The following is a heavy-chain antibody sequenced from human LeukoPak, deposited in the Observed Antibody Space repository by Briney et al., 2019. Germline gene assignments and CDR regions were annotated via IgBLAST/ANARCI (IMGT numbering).Heavy chain of an antibody. V-gene: IGHV3-23*01. CDR2: ISGSGGST. Sequence: GGSLRLSCAASGFTFSSYAMSWVRQAPGKGLEWVSAISGSGGSTYYADSVKGRFTISRDNSMNTLYLQMNSLRAEDTAVYYCARDSTLWFGELSGYHWFDPWGQGTLVTVSS. CDR1: GFTFSSYA. D-gene: IGHD3-10*01. J-gene: IGHJ5*02. CDR3: ARDSTLWFGELSGYHWFDP.